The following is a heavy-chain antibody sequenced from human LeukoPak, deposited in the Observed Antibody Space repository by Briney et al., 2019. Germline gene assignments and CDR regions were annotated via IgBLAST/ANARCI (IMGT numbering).Heavy chain of an antibody. J-gene: IGHJ4*02. CDR1: GYTFTGYY. CDR3: ARENYYDSSGYYYPKPQIDY. CDR2: INPNSGGT. Sequence: ASVKVSCKASGYTFTGYYMHWVRQAPGQGLEWMGWINPNSGGTNYAQKFQGRVTMTRDTSISTAYMELSRLRSDDTAVYYCARENYYDSSGYYYPKPQIDYWGQGTLVTVSS. V-gene: IGHV1-2*02. D-gene: IGHD3-22*01.